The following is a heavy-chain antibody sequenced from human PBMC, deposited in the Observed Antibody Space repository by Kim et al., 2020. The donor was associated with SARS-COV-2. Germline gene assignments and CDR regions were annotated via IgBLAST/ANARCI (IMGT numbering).Heavy chain of an antibody. CDR2: ISWNSGSI. Sequence: GGSLRLSCAASGLTFDDYAMHWVRQAPGKGLEWVSGISWNSGSIGYADSVKGRFTISRDNAKNSLYLQMNSLRAEDTALYYCAKSDRGYSSSWYRADAFDIWGQGTMVTVSS. D-gene: IGHD6-13*01. V-gene: IGHV3-9*01. CDR3: AKSDRGYSSSWYRADAFDI. CDR1: GLTFDDYA. J-gene: IGHJ3*02.